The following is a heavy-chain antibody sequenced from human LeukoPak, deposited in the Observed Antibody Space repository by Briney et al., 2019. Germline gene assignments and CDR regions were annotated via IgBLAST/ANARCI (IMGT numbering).Heavy chain of an antibody. D-gene: IGHD6-19*01. CDR1: GGSFSGYY. Sequence: SETLSLTCAIYGGSFSGYYWSWIRQPPGKGLEWIGEINHSGSTNYNPSLKSRVTISVDTSKNQFSLKLSSVTAADTAVYYCARGGGIAVAGRYGMDVWGQGTTVTVSS. J-gene: IGHJ6*02. CDR3: ARGGGIAVAGRYGMDV. CDR2: INHSGST. V-gene: IGHV4-34*01.